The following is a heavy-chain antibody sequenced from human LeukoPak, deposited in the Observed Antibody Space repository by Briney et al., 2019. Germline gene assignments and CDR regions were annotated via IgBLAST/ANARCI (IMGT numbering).Heavy chain of an antibody. D-gene: IGHD3-10*01. Sequence: PGESLKISCKGSGYSFTSYWIGWVRQMPGKGLEWMGIIYPGDSDTRYSPSFQGQVTISADKSISTAYLQWSSLKASDTAMYYCARKVGRDYYGSGSYYPTPQYFDYWGQGTLVTVSS. CDR2: IYPGDSDT. J-gene: IGHJ4*02. V-gene: IGHV5-51*01. CDR3: ARKVGRDYYGSGSYYPTPQYFDY. CDR1: GYSFTSYW.